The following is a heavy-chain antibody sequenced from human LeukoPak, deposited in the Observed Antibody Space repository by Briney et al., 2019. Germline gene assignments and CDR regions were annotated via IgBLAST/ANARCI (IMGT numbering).Heavy chain of an antibody. D-gene: IGHD3-10*01. V-gene: IGHV3-33*01. Sequence: PGGSLRLSCAPSGFTFSNYGMHWVRQAPGKGLEWVAVIWFDGSNKYYVDSVKGRFTISRDNSKNTMYLRMNSLRAEDTAVYYCARDRGLGRDYVDYWGQGTLVTVSS. CDR1: GFTFSNYG. CDR3: ARDRGLGRDYVDY. J-gene: IGHJ4*02. CDR2: IWFDGSNK.